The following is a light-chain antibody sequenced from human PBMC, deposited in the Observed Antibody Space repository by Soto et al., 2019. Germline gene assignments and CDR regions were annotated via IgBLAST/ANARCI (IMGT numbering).Light chain of an antibody. Sequence: QSALTQPASVSGSPGQSITLSCTGTSSDVGGYNYVSWYQQHPGKAPKLMIYDVSNRPSGVSNRFSGSKSGNTASLTISGLQSEDEADYCCSSYTSSSTVVFGTGTKVTVL. CDR3: SSYTSSSTVV. V-gene: IGLV2-14*01. J-gene: IGLJ1*01. CDR2: DVS. CDR1: SSDVGGYNY.